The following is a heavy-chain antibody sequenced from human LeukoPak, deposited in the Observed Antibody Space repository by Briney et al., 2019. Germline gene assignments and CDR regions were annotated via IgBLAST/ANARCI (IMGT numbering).Heavy chain of an antibody. V-gene: IGHV4-34*01. J-gene: IGHJ4*02. Sequence: SETLSLTCAVYGGSFSGYYWSWIRQPPGKGLEWIGEINHSGSTNYNPSLKSRVTISVDTCKNQFSLKLSSVTAADTAVYYCARGGIDSRDFDYWGQGTLVTVSS. CDR1: GGSFSGYY. D-gene: IGHD6-13*01. CDR3: ARGGIDSRDFDY. CDR2: INHSGST.